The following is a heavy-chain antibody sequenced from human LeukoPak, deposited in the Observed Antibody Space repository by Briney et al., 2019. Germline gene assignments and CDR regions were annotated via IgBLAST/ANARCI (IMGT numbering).Heavy chain of an antibody. J-gene: IGHJ5*02. Sequence: GASVKVSCKASGYTFTGYYMHWVRQAPGQGLEWMGWINPNSGGTNYAQKFQGRVTITRDTSISTAYMELSRLRSDDTAVYYCAREGYGSGSYYQILNWFDPWGQGTLVTVSS. CDR2: INPNSGGT. V-gene: IGHV1-2*02. CDR3: AREGYGSGSYYQILNWFDP. CDR1: GYTFTGYY. D-gene: IGHD3-10*01.